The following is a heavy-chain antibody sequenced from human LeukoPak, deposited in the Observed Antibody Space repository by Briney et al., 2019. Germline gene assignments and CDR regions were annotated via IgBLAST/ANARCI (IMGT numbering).Heavy chain of an antibody. J-gene: IGHJ5*02. CDR2: IYYSGST. Sequence: SETLSLTCAVYGGSFSGYYWSWIRQPPGKGLEWIGSIYYSGSTYYNPSLKGRVTISVDTSKNQFSLKLSSVTAADTAVYYCARRLPYYYDSSGYSPWGQGTLVTVSS. CDR1: GGSFSGYY. CDR3: ARRLPYYYDSSGYSP. V-gene: IGHV4-34*01. D-gene: IGHD3-22*01.